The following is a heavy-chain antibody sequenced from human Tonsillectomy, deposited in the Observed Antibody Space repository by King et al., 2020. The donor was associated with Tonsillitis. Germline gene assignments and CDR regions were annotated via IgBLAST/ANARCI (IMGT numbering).Heavy chain of an antibody. V-gene: IGHV4-59*01. CDR1: GGSISSYY. D-gene: IGHD1-26*01. CDR3: AGGGRDSGSPGRVDY. Sequence: LQLQESGPGLVKPSETLSLTCTVSGGSISSYYWNWIRQPPGKELEWIGYIYYSGSTNYNPSLKSRVTISVDTSQNQFSLKLTSVTAADTAVYYCAGGGRDSGSPGRVDYWGQGTLVTVSS. J-gene: IGHJ4*02. CDR2: IYYSGST.